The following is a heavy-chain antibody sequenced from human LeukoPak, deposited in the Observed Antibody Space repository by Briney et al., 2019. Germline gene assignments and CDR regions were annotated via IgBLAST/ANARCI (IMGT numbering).Heavy chain of an antibody. CDR2: ISGSGGST. Sequence: LPGGSLRLSCAASGFTFSSYAMSWVRQAPGKGLEWVSAISGSGGSTYYADSVKGRFTISRDNSKNTLYLQMNSLRAEDTAVYYCAKDLKRGYYFGQFDYWGQGTVVTVSS. J-gene: IGHJ4*02. V-gene: IGHV3-23*01. CDR3: AKDLKRGYYFGQFDY. D-gene: IGHD3-22*01. CDR1: GFTFSSYA.